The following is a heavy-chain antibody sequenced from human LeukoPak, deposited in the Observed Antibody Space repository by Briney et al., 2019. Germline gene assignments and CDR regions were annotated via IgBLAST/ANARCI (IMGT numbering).Heavy chain of an antibody. J-gene: IGHJ4*02. D-gene: IGHD3-22*01. CDR3: AKDLPQTNYHDSSGYYRY. CDR2: IRYDGSNK. V-gene: IGHV3-30*02. Sequence: GGSLRLSCAASGFTFSSYGMHWVRQAPGKGLEWVAFIRYDGSNKYYADSVKGRFTISRDNSKNTLYLQMNSLRAEDTAVYYCAKDLPQTNYHDSSGYYRYWGQGTLVTVSS. CDR1: GFTFSSYG.